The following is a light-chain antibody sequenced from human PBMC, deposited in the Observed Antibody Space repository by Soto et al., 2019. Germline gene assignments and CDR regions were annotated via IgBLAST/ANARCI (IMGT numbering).Light chain of an antibody. CDR2: GAS. J-gene: IGKJ1*01. CDR3: QQSDNWPPWT. CDR1: QSVSSN. Sequence: EIVMTQSPATLSVSPGERVTLSCRASQSVSSNLAWYQQRPGQAPRLLIYGASTRATGIPARFIGSGSGTEFTLTISSLQSEDFAVYYCQQSDNWPPWTFGQGTKVEIK. V-gene: IGKV3-15*01.